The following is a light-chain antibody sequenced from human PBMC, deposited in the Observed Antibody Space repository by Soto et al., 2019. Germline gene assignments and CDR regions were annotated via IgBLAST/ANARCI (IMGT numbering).Light chain of an antibody. Sequence: EIGLTQSQATMSLSPGETASLSCRASQSLGSSLAWYQQKPGQSPRLLMYDAYIRATGIPARLRGSRSGEDFPLTISSLEPEDCAVYYCQQRRNWPMFTFGPGTKLEI. CDR3: QQRRNWPMFT. CDR1: QSLGSS. V-gene: IGKV3-11*01. J-gene: IGKJ2*01. CDR2: DAY.